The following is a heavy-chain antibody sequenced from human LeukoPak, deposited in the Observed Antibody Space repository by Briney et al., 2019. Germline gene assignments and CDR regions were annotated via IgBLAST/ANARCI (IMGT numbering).Heavy chain of an antibody. V-gene: IGHV3-7*01. CDR1: GFTFSNYW. CDR3: ASGRQLGY. Sequence: GGSLSLSCAASGFTFSNYWMSWVRQAPGKGLEWVANVKEDGSEKYYVDSVKGRFTISRDNARNSLYLQMNSLRAEDTAVYYCASGRQLGYWGQGTLVTVSS. J-gene: IGHJ4*02. CDR2: VKEDGSEK. D-gene: IGHD6-13*01.